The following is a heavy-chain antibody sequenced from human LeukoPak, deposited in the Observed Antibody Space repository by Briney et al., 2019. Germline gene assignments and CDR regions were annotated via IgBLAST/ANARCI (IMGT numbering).Heavy chain of an antibody. D-gene: IGHD3-10*01. CDR1: GFSFSSYA. V-gene: IGHV3-23*01. Sequence: PGGSLRLSCAASGFSFSSYAMSWVRQAPGKGLEWVSAISGSGGSTYYADSVKGRFTISRDNSKNTLYVQMNSLRVEDTAVYYCAREDSNNYGSGSYYNDDCWGQGTLVTVSS. J-gene: IGHJ4*02. CDR2: ISGSGGST. CDR3: AREDSNNYGSGSYYNDDC.